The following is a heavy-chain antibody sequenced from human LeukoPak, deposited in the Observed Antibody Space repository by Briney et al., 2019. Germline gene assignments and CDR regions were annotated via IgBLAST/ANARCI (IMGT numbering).Heavy chain of an antibody. V-gene: IGHV4-59*01. D-gene: IGHD3-9*01. CDR3: ARDLRIINYDILTGYQAYDAFDI. CDR1: GGSISSYY. Sequence: SETLSLTCTVSGGSISSYYWSWIRQPPGKGLEWIGYIYYSGSTNYNPSLKSRVTISVDTSKNQFSLKLSSVTAADTAVYYCARDLRIINYDILTGYQAYDAFDIWGQGTMVTVSS. CDR2: IYYSGST. J-gene: IGHJ3*02.